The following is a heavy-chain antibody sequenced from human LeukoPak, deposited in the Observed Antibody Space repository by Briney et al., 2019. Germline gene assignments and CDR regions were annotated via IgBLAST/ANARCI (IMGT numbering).Heavy chain of an antibody. D-gene: IGHD4-23*01. CDR1: GFTFSSYG. CDR2: IRYDGSNK. J-gene: IGHJ4*02. V-gene: IGHV3-30*02. CDR3: ANLNGGNSPSLDN. Sequence: PGGSLRLSCAAPGFTFSSYGMHWVRQAPGKGLEWVAFIRYDGSNKYYADSVKGRFTISRDNSKNTLYLQMNSLRTEDTAVYYCANLNGGNSPSLDNRGQGTLVTVSS.